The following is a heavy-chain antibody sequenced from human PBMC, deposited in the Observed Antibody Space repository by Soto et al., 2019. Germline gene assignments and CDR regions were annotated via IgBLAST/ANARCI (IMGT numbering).Heavy chain of an antibody. Sequence: GGSLRLSCAASGFTFSNAWMNWVRQAPGKGLEWVGRIKSKTDGGTTDYAAPVKGRFTISRDDSKNTLYLQMNSLKTEDTAVYYCTTDLTGLFMTSVRWGQGTLVTVSS. J-gene: IGHJ4*02. D-gene: IGHD3-10*01. CDR1: GFTFSNAW. CDR3: TTDLTGLFMTSVR. CDR2: IKSKTDGGTT. V-gene: IGHV3-15*07.